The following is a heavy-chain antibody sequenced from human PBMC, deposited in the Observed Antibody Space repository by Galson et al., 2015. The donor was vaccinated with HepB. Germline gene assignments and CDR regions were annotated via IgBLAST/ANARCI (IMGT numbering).Heavy chain of an antibody. V-gene: IGHV3-21*01. CDR1: GFTFNTYT. Sequence: SLRLSCAASGFTFNTYTMNWVRQAPGKGLEWVSSITYSSSYIFYADSVKGRFTISRDNAKNSLYLQMNSLRAEDTAVYYCARERGVGTTPFDYWGQGTLVTVSS. J-gene: IGHJ4*02. CDR3: ARERGVGTTPFDY. D-gene: IGHD1-26*01. CDR2: ITYSSSYI.